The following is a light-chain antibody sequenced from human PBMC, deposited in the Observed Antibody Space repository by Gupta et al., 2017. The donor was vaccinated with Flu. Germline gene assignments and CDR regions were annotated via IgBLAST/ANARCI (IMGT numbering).Light chain of an antibody. CDR1: QSVRRN. CDR3: QQENNGHPKIT. J-gene: IGKJ4*01. V-gene: IGKV3-15*01. CDR2: GAS. Sequence: SAGERASVACRARQSVRRNVAWYEKKQGQAPRHLIYGASTRGKGSGARCSGSGGGTEVNLTISSRQSEDYEVYYCQQENNGHPKITFGGGTKVEIK.